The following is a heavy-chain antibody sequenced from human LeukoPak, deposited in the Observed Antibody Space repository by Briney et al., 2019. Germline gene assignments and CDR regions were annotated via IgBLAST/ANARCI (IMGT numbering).Heavy chain of an antibody. D-gene: IGHD3-10*01. CDR2: IIPIFGTA. Sequence: ASVRVSCKASGGTFSSYAISWVRQAPGQGLEWMGGIIPIFGTANYAQKFQGRVTITADESTSTAYMELSSLRSEDTAVYYCARDPGYGSVAPWGQGTLVTVSS. V-gene: IGHV1-69*13. J-gene: IGHJ5*02. CDR3: ARDPGYGSVAP. CDR1: GGTFSSYA.